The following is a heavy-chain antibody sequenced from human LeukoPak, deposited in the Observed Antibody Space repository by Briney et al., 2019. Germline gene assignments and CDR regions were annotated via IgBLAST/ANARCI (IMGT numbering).Heavy chain of an antibody. D-gene: IGHD4-23*01. CDR1: GGSISSYY. Sequence: SETLSLTCTVSGGSISSYYWGWIRQPPGKGLEWIGSIYYSGSTYYNPSLKSRVTISVDTSKNQFSLKLSSVTAADTAVYYCARLSKGGNSDYWGQGTLVTVSS. CDR3: ARLSKGGNSDY. V-gene: IGHV4-39*01. CDR2: IYYSGST. J-gene: IGHJ4*02.